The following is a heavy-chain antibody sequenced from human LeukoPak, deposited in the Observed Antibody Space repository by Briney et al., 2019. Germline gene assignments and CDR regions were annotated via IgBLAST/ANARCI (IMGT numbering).Heavy chain of an antibody. Sequence: ASVKVSCKASGYTFTSYGISWARQAPGQGLEWMGWISAYNGNTNYAQKLQGRVTMTTDTSTSTAYMELRSLRSDDTAVYYCARVCPVLRYFDWLTWIDYWGQGTLVTVSS. CDR2: ISAYNGNT. CDR3: ARVCPVLRYFDWLTWIDY. J-gene: IGHJ4*02. V-gene: IGHV1-18*01. D-gene: IGHD3-9*01. CDR1: GYTFTSYG.